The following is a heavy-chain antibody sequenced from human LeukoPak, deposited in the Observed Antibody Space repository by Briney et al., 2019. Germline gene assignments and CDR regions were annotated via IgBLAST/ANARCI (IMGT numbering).Heavy chain of an antibody. CDR3: ASRVPDSSGYYSFDY. V-gene: IGHV1-69*04. D-gene: IGHD3-22*01. J-gene: IGHJ4*02. Sequence: ASVKVSCKASGGTFSSYAISWVRQAPGQGLEWMGRIIPILGIANYAQKFQGRVTITADKSTSTAYMELGSLRSEDTAVYYCASRVPDSSGYYSFDYWGQGTLVTVSS. CDR2: IIPILGIA. CDR1: GGTFSSYA.